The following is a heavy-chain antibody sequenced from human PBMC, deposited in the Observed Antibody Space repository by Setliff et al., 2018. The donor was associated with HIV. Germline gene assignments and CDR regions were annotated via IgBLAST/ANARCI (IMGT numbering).Heavy chain of an antibody. CDR2: FYYNGDS. D-gene: IGHD5-18*01. J-gene: IGHJ4*02. CDR3: ATDTAMLQEGTEF. V-gene: IGHV4-39*01. Sequence: SETLSLTCTVSGDSVNDRSYFWGWIRQPPGKGLEWIGTFYYNGDSRYNPSLQSRVTISVDTSKHQFSLKLSSVTAADTAIYYCATDTAMLQEGTEFWGQGTLVTVSS. CDR1: GDSVNDRSYF.